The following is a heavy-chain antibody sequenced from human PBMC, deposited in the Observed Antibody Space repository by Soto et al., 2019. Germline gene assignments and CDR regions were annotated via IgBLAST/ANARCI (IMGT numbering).Heavy chain of an antibody. J-gene: IGHJ4*02. V-gene: IGHV3-23*01. D-gene: IGHD2-8*01. CDR1: GFTFNNYV. CDR2: ISGSGGDT. Sequence: EVQLLESGGDLVQPGGSLRLPCAASGFTFNNYVMSWVRQAPGQGLEWVSAISGSGGDTYYADSVKGRFTIARDNSKQTLYLQMNNLRAEDTAIYYCAKASTNGRPYYFDSWGQGTRVTVAS. CDR3: AKASTNGRPYYFDS.